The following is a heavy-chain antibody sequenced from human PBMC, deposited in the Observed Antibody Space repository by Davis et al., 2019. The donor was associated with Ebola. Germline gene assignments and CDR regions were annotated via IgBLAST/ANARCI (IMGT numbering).Heavy chain of an antibody. CDR3: ARDELRGWFDP. D-gene: IGHD1-7*01. V-gene: IGHV4-59*01. Sequence: SETLSLTCTVSGDSISGYYWSWIRQPPGKGLEWIGYIYWSGNTNHNPSLKSRVTISVDTSKSQFSLKLSSVTAADTAVYYCARDELRGWFDPWGQGTLVTVSS. CDR2: IYWSGNT. CDR1: GDSISGYY. J-gene: IGHJ5*02.